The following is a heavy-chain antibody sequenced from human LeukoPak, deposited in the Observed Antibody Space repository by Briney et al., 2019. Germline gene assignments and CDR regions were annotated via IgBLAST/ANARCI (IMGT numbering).Heavy chain of an antibody. CDR1: GFTFSSYW. Sequence: GGSLRLSCAASGFTFSSYWMSWVRQAPGKGLEWVANIKKDGSEKFYVDSVRGRFTISRDNAKTSLYLQMNSLRAEDTAVYYCARNPYSSGWYSSDDAFDIWGQGIMVTVSS. J-gene: IGHJ3*02. CDR2: IKKDGSEK. D-gene: IGHD6-19*01. CDR3: ARNPYSSGWYSSDDAFDI. V-gene: IGHV3-7*01.